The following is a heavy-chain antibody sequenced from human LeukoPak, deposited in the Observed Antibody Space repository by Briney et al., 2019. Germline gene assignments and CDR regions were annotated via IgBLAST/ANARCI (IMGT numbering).Heavy chain of an antibody. Sequence: SETLSLTCSVSGDSISSSTYYWGWIRQPPKKGLEWVGSFFYGGSTYYNPSLKSRVTISVDTSENQLSLKLSSVTAADTAVFYCARTAYSSGRRDFDYWGQGTLVTVSS. CDR1: GDSISSSTYY. CDR2: FFYGGST. V-gene: IGHV4-39*07. CDR3: ARTAYSSGRRDFDY. J-gene: IGHJ4*02. D-gene: IGHD6-19*01.